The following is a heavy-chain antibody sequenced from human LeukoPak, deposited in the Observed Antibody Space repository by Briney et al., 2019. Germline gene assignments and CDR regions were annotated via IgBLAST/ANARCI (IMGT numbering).Heavy chain of an antibody. CDR3: AKDATLATGPFDY. CDR1: GFTFSTYG. V-gene: IGHV3-30*02. CDR2: IRYDGSIK. Sequence: GGSLRLSCAASGFTFSTYGMHWVRQAPGQGLEWVAFIRYDGSIKYYADSVRGRFTISRDNSKNTLYLQMNSLRGEDTAVYYSAKDATLATGPFDYWGQGTLVTVSS. J-gene: IGHJ4*02. D-gene: IGHD2-15*01.